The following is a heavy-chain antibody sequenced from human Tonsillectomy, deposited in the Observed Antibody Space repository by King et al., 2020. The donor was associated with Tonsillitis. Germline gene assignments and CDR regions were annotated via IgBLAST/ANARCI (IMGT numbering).Heavy chain of an antibody. CDR1: GFSLSTSGVG. CDR2: IYWDDDK. V-gene: IGHV2-5*02. J-gene: IGHJ4*02. CDR3: AHTQYYYDSSGYQKLYYFDY. D-gene: IGHD3-22*01. Sequence: TLKESGPTLVKPTQTLTLTCTFSGFSLSTSGVGVGWILQPPGKDLELLSLIYWDDDKRYSPSLKSIPPITKDTSQNQVVLTMTNMDPVVTATYYCAHTQYYYDSSGYQKLYYFDYWGQGTLVTVSS.